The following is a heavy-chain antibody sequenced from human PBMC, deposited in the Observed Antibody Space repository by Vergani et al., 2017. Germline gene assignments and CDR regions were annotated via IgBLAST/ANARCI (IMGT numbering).Heavy chain of an antibody. CDR1: GFTFSSYA. CDR2: ISSSSSYI. CDR3: ARDREDSSSHTTDY. D-gene: IGHD6-6*01. J-gene: IGHJ4*02. Sequence: VQLVESGGGVVQPGRSLRLSCAASGFTFSSYAMHWVRQAPGKGLEWVSSISSSSSYIYYADSVKGRFTISRDNAKNSLYLQMNSLRAEDTAVYYCARDREDSSSHTTDYWGQGTLVTVSS. V-gene: IGHV3-21*01.